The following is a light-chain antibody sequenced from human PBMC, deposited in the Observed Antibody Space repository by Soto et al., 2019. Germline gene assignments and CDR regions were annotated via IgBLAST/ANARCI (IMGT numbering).Light chain of an antibody. Sequence: AIRMTQSPSSLSASPGDRVTVTCRASQGISTFLAWYQQQQGKAPKFLMHAASTLYSGVPSRFSGSGSGTNFTLTISGLQSEDFAPYYCQQYYSYPRTFGQGTKVEMK. J-gene: IGKJ1*01. CDR1: QGISTF. V-gene: IGKV1-8*01. CDR2: AAS. CDR3: QQYYSYPRT.